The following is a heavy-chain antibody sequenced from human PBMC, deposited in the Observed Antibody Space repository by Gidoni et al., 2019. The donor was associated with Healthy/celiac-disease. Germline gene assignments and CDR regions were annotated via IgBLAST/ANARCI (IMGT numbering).Heavy chain of an antibody. J-gene: IGHJ4*02. V-gene: IGHV4-34*01. CDR1: GRSFSCYY. CDR3: ARGRARYNWNDSPLDY. CDR2: INHSGST. Sequence: QVQLQQWGAGLLKPSETLSLTCAVYGRSFSCYYWSWIRQPPGKGLEWIGEINHSGSTNYNPSLKSRVTISVDTSKNQFSLKLSSVTAADTAVYYCARGRARYNWNDSPLDYWGQGTLVTVSS. D-gene: IGHD1-1*01.